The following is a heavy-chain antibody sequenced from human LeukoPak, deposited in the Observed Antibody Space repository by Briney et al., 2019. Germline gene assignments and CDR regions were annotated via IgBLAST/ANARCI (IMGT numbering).Heavy chain of an antibody. CDR3: AKGDSTGYYYHYGYYFDY. V-gene: IGHV3-48*01. Sequence: GGSLRLSCAASGFAFSSYTMNWVRQAPGKGLEWVSYISGSSTTIYYADSVKGRFTISRDNAQNSLYLQVNSLRAEDTAVYYCAKGDSTGYYYHYGYYFDYWGQGTLVTVSS. D-gene: IGHD3-22*01. J-gene: IGHJ4*02. CDR1: GFAFSSYT. CDR2: ISGSSTTI.